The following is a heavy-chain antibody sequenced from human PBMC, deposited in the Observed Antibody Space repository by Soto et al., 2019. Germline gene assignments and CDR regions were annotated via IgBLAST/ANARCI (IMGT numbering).Heavy chain of an antibody. V-gene: IGHV3-23*01. CDR2: ISGSGDNT. Sequence: QTPGKGLEWVSSISGSGDNTYYADSVKGRFTISRDNSKNTLFLQMNSLIAEDISVFSCTTRDGIRDTVPVWAFLLNRSADL. J-gene: IGHJ2*01. D-gene: IGHD1-1*01. CDR3: TTRDGIRDTVPVWAFLLNRSADL.